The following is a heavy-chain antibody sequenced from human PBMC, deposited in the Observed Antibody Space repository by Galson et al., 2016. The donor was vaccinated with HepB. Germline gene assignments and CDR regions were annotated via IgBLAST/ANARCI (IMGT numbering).Heavy chain of an antibody. Sequence: SLRLSCAASGFTFTEYYMTWIRQAPGKGLEWLSYLSPSTRYTNSADSVQGRFTMFRDNAKNSVYLQMNSMRAEDTAVYYCARDPGGYGFIDSWGQGTLVTVSS. J-gene: IGHJ4*02. CDR3: ARDPGGYGFIDS. CDR2: LSPSTRYT. D-gene: IGHD5-12*01. V-gene: IGHV3-11*06. CDR1: GFTFTEYY.